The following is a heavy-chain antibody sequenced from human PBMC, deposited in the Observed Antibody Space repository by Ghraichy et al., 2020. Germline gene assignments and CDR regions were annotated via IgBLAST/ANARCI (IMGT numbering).Heavy chain of an antibody. CDR2: IYYSGST. Sequence: SETLSLTCTVSGGSISSSSYYWGWIRQPPGKGLEWIGSIYYSGSTYYNPSLKSRVTISVDTSKNQFSLKLSSVTAADTAVYYCARLDYDISLNWFDPWGQGTLVTVSS. CDR3: ARLDYDISLNWFDP. V-gene: IGHV4-39*07. CDR1: GGSISSSSYY. D-gene: IGHD3-9*01. J-gene: IGHJ5*02.